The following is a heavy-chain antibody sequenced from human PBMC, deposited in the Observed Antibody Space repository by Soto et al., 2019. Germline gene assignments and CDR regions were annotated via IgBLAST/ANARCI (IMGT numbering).Heavy chain of an antibody. Sequence: SVKVSCKASGGTFSSYAISWVRQAPGQGLEWMGGIIPIFGTANYAQKFQGRVTITADESTSTAYMELRSLRSDDTAVYYCASPIAAAGHYYYGMDVWGQGTTVTVSS. J-gene: IGHJ6*02. CDR2: IIPIFGTA. CDR1: GGTFSSYA. CDR3: ASPIAAAGHYYYGMDV. V-gene: IGHV1-69*13. D-gene: IGHD6-13*01.